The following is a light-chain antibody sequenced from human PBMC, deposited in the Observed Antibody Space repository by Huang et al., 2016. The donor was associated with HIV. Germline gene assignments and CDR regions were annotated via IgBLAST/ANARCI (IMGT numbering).Light chain of an antibody. CDR2: GAS. CDR1: QFVANAY. J-gene: IGKJ1*01. Sequence: EIVLTQSPGTLSLSPGDRATLSCRASQFVANAYVAWYQHKPGESPRILIYGASMRASGIPDRVSGSGFGTDFTLTISRLEPDDFAVYFCQQCGSPTWTFGQGTKVEIK. CDR3: QQCGSPTWT. V-gene: IGKV3-20*01.